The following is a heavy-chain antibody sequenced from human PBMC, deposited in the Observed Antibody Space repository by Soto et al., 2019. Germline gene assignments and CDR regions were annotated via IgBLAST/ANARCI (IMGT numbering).Heavy chain of an antibody. J-gene: IGHJ6*02. CDR2: ISSSSSYI. Sequence: KPGGSLRLSCAASGFTFSSYSMNWVRQAPGKGLEWVSSISSSSSYIYYADSVKGRFTISRDNAKNSLYLQMNSLRAEDTAVYYCARDRPYYYYYGMDVWGQGTTVTVSS. CDR1: GFTFSSYS. CDR3: ARDRPYYYYYGMDV. V-gene: IGHV3-21*01.